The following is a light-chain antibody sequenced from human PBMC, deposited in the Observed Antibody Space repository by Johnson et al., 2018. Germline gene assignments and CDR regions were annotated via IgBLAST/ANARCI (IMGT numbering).Light chain of an antibody. Sequence: QSVLTQPPSVSVAPGQKVTISCSGSSSNIGNNYVSWYQQLPGTAPKLLIYENNKRPSGIPDRLSGSKSGTSATLGITGLQTGDEADYYCGTWDSSLSAGKVFRTVSMFTVL. V-gene: IGLV1-51*02. CDR2: ENN. CDR3: GTWDSSLSAGKV. J-gene: IGLJ1*01. CDR1: SSNIGNNY.